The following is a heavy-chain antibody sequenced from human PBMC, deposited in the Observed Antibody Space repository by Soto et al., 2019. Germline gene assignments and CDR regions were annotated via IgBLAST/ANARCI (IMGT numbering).Heavy chain of an antibody. J-gene: IGHJ4*02. V-gene: IGHV5-51*01. CDR2: INPGNSET. Sequence: GESLKISCKASGYSFINYWIGWVRQMPGKGLEGMAIINPGNSETRYSPAFQGQVAISADKSITTTYLQWDSLKASDTARYYCARPDNYYVASWGQGALVTVSS. CDR1: GYSFINYW. CDR3: ARPDNYYVAS. D-gene: IGHD3-9*01.